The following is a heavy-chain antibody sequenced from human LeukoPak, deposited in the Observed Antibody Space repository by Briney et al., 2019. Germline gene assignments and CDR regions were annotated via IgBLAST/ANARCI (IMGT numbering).Heavy chain of an antibody. V-gene: IGHV3-30*04. CDR1: GSTIRSYA. CDR2: ISYDGSNK. Sequence: GGSLRLSCAGSGSTIRSYAMHWVRQAPGKGLEWVAVISYDGSNKYYADSVKGRFTISRDNSKNTLYLQMNSLRAEDTAVYYCARAHYYGSASPYYYYGMDVWGQGTTVTVSS. D-gene: IGHD3-10*01. J-gene: IGHJ6*02. CDR3: ARAHYYGSASPYYYYGMDV.